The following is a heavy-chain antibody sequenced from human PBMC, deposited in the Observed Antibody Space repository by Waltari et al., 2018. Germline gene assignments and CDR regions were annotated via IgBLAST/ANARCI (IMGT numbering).Heavy chain of an antibody. CDR2: IIGPGTYL. Sequence: EAQLVESGGGLVNPGGALIPRCVASVFTYSDYMPIWARQAPGKGLEWVSSIIGPGTYLHYVDSVRGRFTISRDNAQKSVFLQMNSLRAEDTAVYYCARVPHLPGIHYYNYIDVWGKGTTVTISS. CDR1: VFTYSDYM. D-gene: IGHD7-27*01. CDR3: ARVPHLPGIHYYNYIDV. V-gene: IGHV3-21*01. J-gene: IGHJ6*03.